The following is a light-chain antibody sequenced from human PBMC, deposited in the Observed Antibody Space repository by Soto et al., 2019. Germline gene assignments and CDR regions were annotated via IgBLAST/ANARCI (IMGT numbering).Light chain of an antibody. CDR1: QSLLHITGETF. V-gene: IGKV2D-29*02. Sequence: DVVMTQTPLSLSVAPGQPASISCKSSQSLLHITGETFLFWYLQKPGQSPQLLIYEVSTRVSGVPDRFSGSGSGTDFTLEISRVETDDVGFYYCMQSTQLPPTFGQGTRLGIE. J-gene: IGKJ5*01. CDR3: MQSTQLPPT. CDR2: EVS.